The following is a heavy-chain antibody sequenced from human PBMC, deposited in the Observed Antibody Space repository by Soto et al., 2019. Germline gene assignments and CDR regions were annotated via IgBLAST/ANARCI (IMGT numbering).Heavy chain of an antibody. CDR2: IYYSGST. CDR1: GGSISSYY. J-gene: IGHJ6*02. V-gene: IGHV4-59*01. D-gene: IGHD3-10*01. Sequence: SETLSLTCTVSGGSISSYYWSWIRQPPGKGLEWIGYIYYSGSTNYNPSLKSRVTISVDTSKNQFSLKLSSVTAADTAVYYCARDWAMVRGVPYYYGMDVWGQGTTVTVSS. CDR3: ARDWAMVRGVPYYYGMDV.